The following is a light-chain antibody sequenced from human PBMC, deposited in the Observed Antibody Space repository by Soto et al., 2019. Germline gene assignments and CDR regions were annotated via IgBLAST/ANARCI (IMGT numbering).Light chain of an antibody. CDR2: DAY. V-gene: IGKV3-11*01. CDR3: QQRHMWPIT. J-gene: IGKJ5*01. CDR1: QSFRGL. Sequence: EVVLTQSPVTLSLSPGERATLSCRASQSFRGLLAWYQQKPGQAPMLLIYDAYNRATGIPPRFSGSGSGTDFPLTISSLEPEDSAVYYCQQRHMWPITFGQGTRLEIK.